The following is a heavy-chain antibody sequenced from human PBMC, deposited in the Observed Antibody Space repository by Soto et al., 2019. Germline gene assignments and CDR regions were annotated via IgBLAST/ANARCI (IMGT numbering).Heavy chain of an antibody. V-gene: IGHV3-23*01. CDR2: ISGSGGST. D-gene: IGHD4-17*01. CDR1: GFTCSSYA. CDR3: AKDLGLDGNYVLGYYDVPGV. Sequence: GWSLRLCCAVSGFTCSSYAMSWVRQAPGKGLEWVSAISGSGGSTYYADSVKGRFTISRDNSKNTLYLQMNSLRAEDTAVYYCAKDLGLDGNYVLGYYDVPGVCGQVATLIVSS. J-gene: IGHJ6*02.